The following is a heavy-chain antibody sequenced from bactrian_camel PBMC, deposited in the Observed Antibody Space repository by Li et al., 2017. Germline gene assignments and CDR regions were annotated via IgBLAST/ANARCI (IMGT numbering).Heavy chain of an antibody. D-gene: IGHD2*01. Sequence: QVQLVESGGGSVQAGGSLRLSCKISGYSSSSGCMGWFRQAPGEVREGVAVTDRDGTANYADAVKGRFTVSTDNAKNTLYLQMDNLKPEDTGMYCCAADRNGYCYRLGRGPEFEADYWGQGTQVTVS. V-gene: IGHV3S53*01. CDR2: TDRDGTA. CDR3: AADRNGYCYRLGRGPEFEADY. CDR1: GYSSSSGC. J-gene: IGHJ4*01.